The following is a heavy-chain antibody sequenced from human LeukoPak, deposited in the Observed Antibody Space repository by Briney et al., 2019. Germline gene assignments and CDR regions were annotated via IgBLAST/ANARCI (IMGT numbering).Heavy chain of an antibody. CDR3: ARGPTDFDASDI. J-gene: IGHJ3*02. CDR2: TKHDESET. V-gene: IGHV3-7*01. CDR1: GFTISSHW. Sequence: GGSLRLSCAASGFTISSHWMSWVRQVPGKGLESVAHTKHDESETYYVDTVRGRFIISRDNAKNSLYLQMNSLRVEDTAVYHCARGPTDFDASDIWGHGTLVTVSS.